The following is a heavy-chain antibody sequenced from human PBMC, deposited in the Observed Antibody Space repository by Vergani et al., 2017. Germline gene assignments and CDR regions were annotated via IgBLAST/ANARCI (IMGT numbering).Heavy chain of an antibody. Sequence: QVQLQESGPGLVKPSQTLSLTCTVSGGPISSGSYYWRWIRQPPGKGLEWIGYIYYSGSTNYNPSLKSRVTISVDTSKNQFSLDLGTVTAADTAVYYCAGVWAGAAIDYWGQGTLVTVSS. CDR3: AGVWAGAAIDY. D-gene: IGHD6-13*01. V-gene: IGHV4-61*01. CDR1: GGPISSGSYY. J-gene: IGHJ4*02. CDR2: IYYSGST.